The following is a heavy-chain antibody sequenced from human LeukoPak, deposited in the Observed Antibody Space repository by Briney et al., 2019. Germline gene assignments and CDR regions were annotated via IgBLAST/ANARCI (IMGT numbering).Heavy chain of an antibody. CDR1: GGSISSYY. Sequence: SETLSLTCTVSGGSISSYYWSWIRQPPGKGLEWIGYIYYSGSTNYNPSLKSRVTISVDTSKNHLSLKLTSVTAADTAMYYCVYDSSGYYYNFDYWGQGILVTVSS. J-gene: IGHJ4*02. D-gene: IGHD3-22*01. CDR3: VYDSSGYYYNFDY. CDR2: IYYSGST. V-gene: IGHV4-59*08.